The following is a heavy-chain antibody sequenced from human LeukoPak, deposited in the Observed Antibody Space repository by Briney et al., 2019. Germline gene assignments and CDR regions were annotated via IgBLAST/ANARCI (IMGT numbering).Heavy chain of an antibody. J-gene: IGHJ6*02. V-gene: IGHV3-53*01. Sequence: EGSLRLSCAASGFTVSSNYMSWVRQAPGKGLEWVSVIYSGGSTYYADSVKGRYTISRDNSKNTLYLQMNSLRAEDTAVYYCAGSSSPYYYYGMDVWGQGTTVTVSS. CDR2: IYSGGST. CDR3: AGSSSPYYYYGMDV. D-gene: IGHD6-13*01. CDR1: GFTVSSNY.